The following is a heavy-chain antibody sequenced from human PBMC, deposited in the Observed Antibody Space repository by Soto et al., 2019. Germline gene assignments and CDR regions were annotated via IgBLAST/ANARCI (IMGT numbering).Heavy chain of an antibody. Sequence: QVQLVESGGGVVQPGTSLRLSCVTSGFIFNNYALYWVRQAPGKGLEWVASISVDGTKENDADSVKGRCSISRDKSKNTLYLDMNSLRGEDTAVDYCAREVVDWQYFDYWGQGTLVTVSS. J-gene: IGHJ4*02. V-gene: IGHV3-30-3*01. CDR1: GFIFNNYA. CDR2: ISVDGTKE. D-gene: IGHD2-15*01. CDR3: AREVVDWQYFDY.